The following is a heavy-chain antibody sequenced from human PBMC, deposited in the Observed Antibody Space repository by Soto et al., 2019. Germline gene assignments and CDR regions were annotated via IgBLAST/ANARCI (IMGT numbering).Heavy chain of an antibody. J-gene: IGHJ4*02. CDR3: AKDGGADNFDY. D-gene: IGHD3-16*01. CDR2: ISGSGDNT. V-gene: IGHV3-23*01. Sequence: PGGSLRLCCAASGFTVSSHAMSGVRQAPGKGLEWVSAISGSGDNTYSADYVKGRFTISRDNSKNTLFLQINSLRAEDTAVYYYAKDGGADNFDYWGQGTLVTVSS. CDR1: GFTVSSHA.